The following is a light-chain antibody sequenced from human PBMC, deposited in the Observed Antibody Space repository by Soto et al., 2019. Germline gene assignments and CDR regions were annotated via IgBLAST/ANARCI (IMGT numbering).Light chain of an antibody. J-gene: IGKJ2*03. Sequence: DLPLTQSPSSLSASVGDRVTITCRASQSISRSLNWYHQKPGKAPKLLIYGASTLQSGVPSRFSGSGSGTDFTLTISILQHEDFATYYCQQSRSAPYSFGQGTSLEIK. CDR2: GAS. V-gene: IGKV1-39*01. CDR3: QQSRSAPYS. CDR1: QSISRS.